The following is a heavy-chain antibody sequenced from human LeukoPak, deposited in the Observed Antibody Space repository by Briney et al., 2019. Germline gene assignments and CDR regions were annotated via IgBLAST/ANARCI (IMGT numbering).Heavy chain of an antibody. CDR2: IYYNGNT. J-gene: IGHJ6*03. V-gene: IGHV4-39*07. CDR1: GGSISNSNYY. CDR3: ARGRVVTTWYYYYMDV. Sequence: SETLSLTCSVSGGSISNSNYYWGWIRQPPGKGLEWIANIYYNGNTYYNPSLKSRVTISVDTSKNQFSLKLSSVTAADTAVYYCARGRVVTTWYYYYMDVWGKGTTVTVSS. D-gene: IGHD2-21*02.